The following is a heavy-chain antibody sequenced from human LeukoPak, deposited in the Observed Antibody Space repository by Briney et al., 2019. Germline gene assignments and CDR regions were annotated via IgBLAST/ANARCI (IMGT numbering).Heavy chain of an antibody. CDR2: FSGRGGHT. D-gene: IGHD3-3*01. J-gene: IGHJ4*02. Sequence: GGSLRLSCAASGFIFSTYAMSWVRQAPGKGLEWVSAFSGRGGHTYYADSVKGRFTISRDNAKNTLYLQMNSLRAEDTAVYYCARASYYDFWSGYYFDYWGQGTLVTVSS. CDR3: ARASYYDFWSGYYFDY. CDR1: GFIFSTYA. V-gene: IGHV3-23*01.